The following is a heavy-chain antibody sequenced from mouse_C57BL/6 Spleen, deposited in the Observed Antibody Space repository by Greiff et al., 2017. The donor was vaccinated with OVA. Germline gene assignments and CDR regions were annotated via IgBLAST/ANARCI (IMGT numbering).Heavy chain of an antibody. CDR3: ARYGSQLGNFDV. D-gene: IGHD1-1*01. J-gene: IGHJ1*03. Sequence: EVKLMESGPELVKPGASVKIPCKASGYTFTDYNMDWVKQSHGKSLEWIGDINPNNGGTIYNQKFKGKATLTVDKSSSTAYMELRSLTSEDTAVYYCARYGSQLGNFDVWGTGTTVTVSS. CDR2: INPNNGGT. V-gene: IGHV1-18*01. CDR1: GYTFTDYN.